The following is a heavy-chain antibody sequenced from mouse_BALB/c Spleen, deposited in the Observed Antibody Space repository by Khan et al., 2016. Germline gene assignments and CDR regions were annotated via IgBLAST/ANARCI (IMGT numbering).Heavy chain of an antibody. J-gene: IGHJ4*01. CDR3: ANKYVAMDY. CDR1: GYTSTSYW. D-gene: IGHD2-14*01. V-gene: IGHV1-7*01. CDR2: INPSIGYT. Sequence: QVQLQQSGAELAKPGASVKMSCKASGYTSTSYWMHWVKQRPGQGLEWIGYINPSIGYTEYNQKFKDKATLTADKSSTTAYMQLHSLTSGDSAVYYCANKYVAMDYWGQGTSVSVSS.